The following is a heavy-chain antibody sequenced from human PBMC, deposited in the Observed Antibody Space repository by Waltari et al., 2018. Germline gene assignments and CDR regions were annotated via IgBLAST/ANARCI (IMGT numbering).Heavy chain of an antibody. Sequence: EVQLVESGGGLVQPGGSLRLSCAVSGFTFSSYSMNWVRKAPGKGLEWVSYISSRSSTIYYADSVKGRFTISRDNAKNSLFLQMNSLRAEDTAVYYCALTPKQWLAGYWYFDLWGRGTLVTVSS. CDR1: GFTFSSYS. J-gene: IGHJ2*01. V-gene: IGHV3-48*01. CDR3: ALTPKQWLAGYWYFDL. CDR2: ISSRSSTI. D-gene: IGHD6-19*01.